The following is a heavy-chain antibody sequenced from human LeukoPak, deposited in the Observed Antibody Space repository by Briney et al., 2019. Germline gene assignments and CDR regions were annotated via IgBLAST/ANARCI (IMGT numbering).Heavy chain of an antibody. J-gene: IGHJ4*02. Sequence: GRSLRLSCAASGFTFSSYAMTWVRQAPGKGLEWVSAINYSGGTTYYADSVKGRFTISRDNSKNALYLQMNSLKTEDTAVYYCTTEDAYYGDYYLLGYWGQGTLVTVSS. CDR2: INYSGGTT. CDR1: GFTFSSYA. CDR3: TTEDAYYGDYYLLGY. D-gene: IGHD4-17*01. V-gene: IGHV3-23*01.